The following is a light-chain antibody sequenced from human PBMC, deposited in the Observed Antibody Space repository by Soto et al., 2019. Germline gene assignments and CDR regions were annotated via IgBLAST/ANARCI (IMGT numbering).Light chain of an antibody. CDR3: QQYGSSPPMYA. CDR2: GAS. Sequence: EIVLTQSPGTLSLSPGERATLSCRASQSVGSKFLAWYQQKPGQAPRLLIYGASSRATGIPDRFSGSGSGTDFTLTISRLEPEDLAVYYCQQYGSSPPMYAFGQGTKLEIK. CDR1: QSVGSKF. V-gene: IGKV3-20*01. J-gene: IGKJ2*01.